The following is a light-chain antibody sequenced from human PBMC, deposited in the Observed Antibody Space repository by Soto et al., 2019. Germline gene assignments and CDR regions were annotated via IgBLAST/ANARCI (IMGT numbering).Light chain of an antibody. Sequence: QSVLTRSPSASGTPGQRVTISCSGSSSNIGSNYVYWYQQLPGTAPKLLIYRNNQRPSGVPDRFSGSKSGTSASLAISGHRPEDEADYYCAAWDDSLSGVVFGGGTKLTVL. CDR1: SSNIGSNY. J-gene: IGLJ2*01. CDR2: RNN. V-gene: IGLV1-47*01. CDR3: AAWDDSLSGVV.